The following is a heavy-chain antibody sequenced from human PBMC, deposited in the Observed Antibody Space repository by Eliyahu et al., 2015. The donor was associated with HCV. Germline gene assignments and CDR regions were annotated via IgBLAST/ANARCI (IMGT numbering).Heavy chain of an antibody. J-gene: IGHJ4*02. D-gene: IGHD6-6*01. V-gene: IGHV4-34*01. CDR3: ARGLASEYSSSRNFDY. CDR1: GGSFSGYY. CDR2: INHSGST. Sequence: QVQLQQWGAGLLKPSETLSLTCAVYGGSFSGYYWSWIRQPPGKGLEWIGEINHSGSTNYNPSLKSRVTISVDTPKNQFSLKLSSVTAADTAVYYCARGLASEYSSSRNFDYWGQGTLVTVSS.